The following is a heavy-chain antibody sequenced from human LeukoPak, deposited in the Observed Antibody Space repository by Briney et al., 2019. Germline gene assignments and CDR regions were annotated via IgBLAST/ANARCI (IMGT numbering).Heavy chain of an antibody. CDR1: GYTFSGYY. V-gene: IGHV1-2*02. D-gene: IGHD3-3*01. CDR2: LNPNSGGT. CDR3: ARETWSGYFLDY. Sequence: ASVKVSCKASGYTFSGYYIHWVRQAPGQGLEWMGWLNPNSGGTNHAPKFEGRVTMTRDTSISTAYMELSRLRPDDTALYYCARETWSGYFLDYWGQGTLVTVSS. J-gene: IGHJ4*02.